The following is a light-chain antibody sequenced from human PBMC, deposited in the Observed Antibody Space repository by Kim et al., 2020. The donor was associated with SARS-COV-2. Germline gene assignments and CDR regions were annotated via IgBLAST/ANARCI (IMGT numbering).Light chain of an antibody. J-gene: IGKJ2*01. CDR1: QSVSSHC. CDR2: SVS. Sequence: SPGERATLSCRTSQSVSSHCLAWYQQKPGQAPRLLIYSVSNRATGIPDRFSGSGSGTDFTLTISRLEPEDFAVYYCQQYGIAPPYTFGQGTKLEI. V-gene: IGKV3-20*01. CDR3: QQYGIAPPYT.